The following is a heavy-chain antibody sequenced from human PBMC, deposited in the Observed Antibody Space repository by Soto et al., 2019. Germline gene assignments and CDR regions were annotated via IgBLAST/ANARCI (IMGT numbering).Heavy chain of an antibody. V-gene: IGHV4-34*01. CDR1: GGSFSGYY. CDR2: INHSGST. J-gene: IGHJ4*02. Sequence: SETLSLTCAVYGGSFSGYYWSWIRQPPGKGLEWIGEINHSGSTNYNPSLKSRVTISVDTSKNQFSLKLSSVTAADTAVYYCARGGDPTVTTDYFDYWGQGTLVTVYS. CDR3: ARGGDPTVTTDYFDY. D-gene: IGHD4-4*01.